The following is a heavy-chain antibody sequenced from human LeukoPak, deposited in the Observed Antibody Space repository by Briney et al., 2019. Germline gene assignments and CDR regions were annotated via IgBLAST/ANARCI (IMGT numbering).Heavy chain of an antibody. J-gene: IGHJ4*02. V-gene: IGHV4-39*07. D-gene: IGHD6-13*01. Sequence: SETLSLTCTVSGGSISSSSYYWGWIRQPPGKGLEWIGSIYYSGSTYYNPSLKSRVTISVDTSKNQFSLKLSSVTAADTAVYYCARFSIARSMYYFDYWGQGTLVTVSS. CDR2: IYYSGST. CDR3: ARFSIARSMYYFDY. CDR1: GGSISSSSYY.